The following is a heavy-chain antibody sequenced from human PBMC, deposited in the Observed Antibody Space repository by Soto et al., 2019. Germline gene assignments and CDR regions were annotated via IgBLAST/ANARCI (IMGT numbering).Heavy chain of an antibody. CDR3: AKRRDDIPWANWFDP. D-gene: IGHD3-9*01. CDR2: MNPNSGNT. V-gene: IGHV1-8*01. J-gene: IGHJ5*02. Sequence: QVQLVQSGAEVKKPGASVKVSCKASGYTFTSYDINWVRQATGQGLEWMGWMNPNSGNTGYAQKFQGRVTMTRNTAISIARMELSSLRSEDRAVYYCAKRRDDIPWANWFDPWGQGTLVTVSS. CDR1: GYTFTSYD.